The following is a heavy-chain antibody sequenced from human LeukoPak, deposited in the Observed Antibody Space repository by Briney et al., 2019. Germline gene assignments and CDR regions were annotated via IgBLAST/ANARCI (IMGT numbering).Heavy chain of an antibody. CDR3: ARQAYYDFWSGYYPTYYMDV. CDR2: ISSSGST. D-gene: IGHD3-3*01. CDR1: GDSISSGDYY. V-gene: IGHV4-61*02. Sequence: SETLSLTCTVSGDSISSGDYYWSWIRQPAGKGPEWIGRISSSGSTNYNPSLKSRVTISVDTSKNQFSLKLSSVTAADTAVYYCARQAYYDFWSGYYPTYYMDVWGKGTTVTVSS. J-gene: IGHJ6*03.